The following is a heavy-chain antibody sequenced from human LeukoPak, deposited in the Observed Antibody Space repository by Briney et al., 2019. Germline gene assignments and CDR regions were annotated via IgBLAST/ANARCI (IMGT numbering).Heavy chain of an antibody. CDR1: GYTFTSYG. J-gene: IGHJ6*03. V-gene: IGHV1-18*01. D-gene: IGHD3-3*01. Sequence: ASVKVSCKASGYTFTSYGISWVRQAPGQGLEWMGWISAYNGNTNYAQKLQGRVTMTTDTSTSTAYMELRSLRSDDTAVYYCARDTPRPYDFWSGLLPSYYYYMDVWGKGTTVTVS. CDR3: ARDTPRPYDFWSGLLPSYYYYMDV. CDR2: ISAYNGNT.